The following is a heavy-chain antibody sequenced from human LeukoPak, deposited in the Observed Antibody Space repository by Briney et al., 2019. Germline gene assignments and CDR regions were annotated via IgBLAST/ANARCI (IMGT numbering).Heavy chain of an antibody. V-gene: IGHV4-59*08. CDR3: ARRLTMVLDV. J-gene: IGHJ6*04. D-gene: IGHD3-10*01. CDR2: FYYSGST. CDR1: GGSISSYY. Sequence: SETLSLTCTASGGSISSYYWSWIRQPPGKGLEWIGYFYYSGSTNYNPSLKSRVTISVDTSKNQFSLKLSSVTAADTAVYYCARRLTMVLDVWGKGTTVTVSS.